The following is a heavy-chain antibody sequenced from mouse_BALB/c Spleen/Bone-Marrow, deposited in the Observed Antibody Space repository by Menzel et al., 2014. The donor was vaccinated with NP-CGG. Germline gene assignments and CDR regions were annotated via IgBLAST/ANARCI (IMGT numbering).Heavy chain of an antibody. CDR2: ISSGGSYT. J-gene: IGHJ2*01. V-gene: IGHV5-9-4*01. CDR3: ARDRGYFDY. CDR1: GFTFSSYA. D-gene: IGHD3-1*01. Sequence: EVHLVESGGGLVKPGGSLKLSCAASGFTFSSYAMPWVRQSPEKRLEWVAEISSGGSYTYYPDTVTGRFTISRDNAKNTLYLEMSSLRSEDTAMYYCARDRGYFDYWGQGPTLTVSS.